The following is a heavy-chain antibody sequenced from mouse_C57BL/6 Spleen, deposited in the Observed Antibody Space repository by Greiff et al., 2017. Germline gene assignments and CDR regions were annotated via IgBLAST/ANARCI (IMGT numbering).Heavy chain of an antibody. CDR2: IWSGGST. CDR3: ARGQLRLRYFDY. J-gene: IGHJ2*01. CDR1: GFSFTSYG. D-gene: IGHD3-2*02. Sequence: VQLQQSGPGLVQPSQSLSITCTVSGFSFTSYGVHWVRQSPGTGLEWLGVIWSGGSTDYNAAFISRLSISKDNAKSQVFFKMNSLQTDDTAIYYCARGQLRLRYFDYWGQGTTLTVSA. V-gene: IGHV2-2*01.